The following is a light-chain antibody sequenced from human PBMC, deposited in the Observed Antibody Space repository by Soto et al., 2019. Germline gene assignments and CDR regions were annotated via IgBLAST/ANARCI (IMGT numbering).Light chain of an antibody. Sequence: EIVMTQSPATLSVSPGERATLSCRASQSVNSNLAWYQQKPGQAPRLLIYAATTRATGIPARFSGSGSGTDFTLSISRLEPEDFAVYFCHQYQTSPWTFGRGTKVDIK. CDR1: QSVNSN. CDR2: AAT. J-gene: IGKJ1*01. V-gene: IGKV3-15*01. CDR3: HQYQTSPWT.